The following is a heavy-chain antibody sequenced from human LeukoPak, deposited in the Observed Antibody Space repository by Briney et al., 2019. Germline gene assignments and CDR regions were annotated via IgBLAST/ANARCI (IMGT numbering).Heavy chain of an antibody. J-gene: IGHJ5*02. D-gene: IGHD5-18*01. V-gene: IGHV3-33*06. CDR1: GFTFSSYG. CDR3: AKDGGYGPQNWFGP. CDR2: IWYDGSNK. Sequence: GGSLRLSCAASGFTFSSYGMHWVRQAPGKGLEWVAVIWYDGSNKYYADSVKGRFTISRDNSKNTLYLQMNSLRAEDTAVYYCAKDGGYGPQNWFGPWGQGTLVTVSS.